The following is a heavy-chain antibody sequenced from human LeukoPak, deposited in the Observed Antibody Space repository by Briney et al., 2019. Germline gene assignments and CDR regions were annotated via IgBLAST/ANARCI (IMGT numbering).Heavy chain of an antibody. CDR2: ISYDGSNK. D-gene: IGHD3-16*02. CDR3: AKIALSSDTFDY. Sequence: GGSLRLSCAASGFTFSNYGMHWVRQAPGKGLEWVAVISYDGSNKYYADSVKGRFTISRDSSKNTLYLQMNGLRAEDTAVYYCAKIALSSDTFDYWGQGTLVTVSS. J-gene: IGHJ4*02. CDR1: GFTFSNYG. V-gene: IGHV3-30*18.